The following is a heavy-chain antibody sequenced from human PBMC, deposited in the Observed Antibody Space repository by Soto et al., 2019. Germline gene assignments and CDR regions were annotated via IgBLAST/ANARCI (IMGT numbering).Heavy chain of an antibody. J-gene: IGHJ4*02. V-gene: IGHV4-61*01. CDR1: GGSVSSGSYY. CDR2: IYYSGST. Sequence: SETLSLTCTFSGGSVSSGSYYWSWIRQPPGKGLEWIGYIYYSGSTNYNPSLKSRVTISVDTSKNQFSLKLSSVTAADTAVYYCARNPTWDSSSYDYWGQGTLVTVSS. CDR3: ARNPTWDSSSYDY. D-gene: IGHD6-6*01.